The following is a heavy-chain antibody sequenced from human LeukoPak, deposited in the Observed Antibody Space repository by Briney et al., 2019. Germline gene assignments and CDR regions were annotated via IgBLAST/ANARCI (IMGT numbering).Heavy chain of an antibody. CDR1: GGSFSGYY. CDR2: INHSGST. V-gene: IGHV4-34*01. CDR3: ARGRSGAPGNY. D-gene: IGHD3-10*01. Sequence: SKTLSLTCAVYGGSFSGYYWSWIRQPPGKGLEWIGEINHSGSTNYNPSLKSRVTISVDTSKNQFSLKLSSVTAADTAVYYCARGRSGAPGNYWGQGTLVTVSS. J-gene: IGHJ4*02.